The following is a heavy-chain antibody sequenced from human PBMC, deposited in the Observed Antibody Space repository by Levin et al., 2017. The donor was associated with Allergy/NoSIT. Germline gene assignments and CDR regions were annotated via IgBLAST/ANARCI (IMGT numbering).Heavy chain of an antibody. J-gene: IGHJ5*02. CDR1: GGTFSSYA. CDR2: IIPIFGTA. CDR3: ARGIVGATISWFDP. D-gene: IGHD1-26*01. Sequence: SVKVSCKASGGTFSSYAISWVRQAPGQGLEWMGGIIPIFGTANYAQKFQGRVTITADESTSTAYMELSSLRSEDTAVYYCARGIVGATISWFDPWGQGTLVTVSS. V-gene: IGHV1-69*13.